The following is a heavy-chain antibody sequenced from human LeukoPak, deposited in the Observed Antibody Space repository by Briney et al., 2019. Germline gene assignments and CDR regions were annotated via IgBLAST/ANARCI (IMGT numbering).Heavy chain of an antibody. CDR1: RFTFSSYE. CDR3: ARVRRGSGSYQSYYFDY. D-gene: IGHD3-10*01. V-gene: IGHV3-48*03. CDR2: ISGSGIK. Sequence: GGSLRLSCAASRFTFSSYEMNWVRQAPWKGLEWVSYISGSGIKHYADSVKGRFTISRDNAKNSLYLQMNSLRAEDTAVYYCARVRRGSGSYQSYYFDYWGQGTLVTVSS. J-gene: IGHJ4*02.